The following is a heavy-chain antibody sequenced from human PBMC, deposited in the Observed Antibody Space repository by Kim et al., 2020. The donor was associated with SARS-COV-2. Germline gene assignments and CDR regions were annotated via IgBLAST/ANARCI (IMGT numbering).Heavy chain of an antibody. Sequence: SVKVSCKASGGTFSSYAISWVRQAPGQGLEWMGGIIPIFGTANYAQKFQGRVTITADESTSTAYMELSSLRSEDTAVYYCARDHYYDSSGLYGMDVWGQGTTVTVSS. D-gene: IGHD3-22*01. J-gene: IGHJ6*02. CDR1: GGTFSSYA. CDR2: IIPIFGTA. CDR3: ARDHYYDSSGLYGMDV. V-gene: IGHV1-69*13.